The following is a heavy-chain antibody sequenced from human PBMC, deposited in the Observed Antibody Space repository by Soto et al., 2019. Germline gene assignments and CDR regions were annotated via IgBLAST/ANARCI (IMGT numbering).Heavy chain of an antibody. D-gene: IGHD6-19*01. Sequence: SETLSLTCNMSGDSYSISTYSWSWIRQPPGKALQWIGFIYQSGVTSYNPSLASRVSISLDRSNNQCTLKLKSVTAADTAVYFCAGMPYTSGLRFDPWGPGTLVTVSS. CDR3: AGMPYTSGLRFDP. V-gene: IGHV4-30-2*01. CDR2: IYQSGVT. CDR1: GDSYSISTYS. J-gene: IGHJ5*02.